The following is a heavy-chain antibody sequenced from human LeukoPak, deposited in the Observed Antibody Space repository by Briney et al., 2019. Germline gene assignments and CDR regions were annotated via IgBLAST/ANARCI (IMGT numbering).Heavy chain of an antibody. CDR1: GFTFSSYS. V-gene: IGHV3-23*01. Sequence: PGGSLRLSCAASGFTFSSYSMNWVRQAPGRGLEWVSGISGSGGSTYYADSVKGRFTTSRDNSKNTLYLQMNSLRAGDTAVYYCAKGRTAYCSSTSCYTIDYWGQGTLVTVSS. D-gene: IGHD2-2*02. CDR3: AKGRTAYCSSTSCYTIDY. J-gene: IGHJ4*02. CDR2: ISGSGGST.